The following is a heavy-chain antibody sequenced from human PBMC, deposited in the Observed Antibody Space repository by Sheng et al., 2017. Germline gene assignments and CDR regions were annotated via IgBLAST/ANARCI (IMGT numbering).Heavy chain of an antibody. Sequence: QLQLQESGPGLVKPSETLSLTCTVSGGSISSSSYYWGWIRQPPGKGLEWIGSIYYSGSTYYNPSLKSRVTISVDTSKNQFSLKLSSVTAADTAVYYCARDYSSGWRYLDYWGQGTLVTVSS. J-gene: IGHJ4*02. CDR1: GGSISSSSYY. V-gene: IGHV4-39*07. D-gene: IGHD6-19*01. CDR3: ARDYSSGWRYLDY. CDR2: IYYSGST.